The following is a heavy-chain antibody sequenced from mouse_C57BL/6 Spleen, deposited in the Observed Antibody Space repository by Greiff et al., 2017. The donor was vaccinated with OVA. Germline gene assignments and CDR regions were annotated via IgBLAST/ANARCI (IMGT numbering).Heavy chain of an antibody. D-gene: IGHD1-1*01. CDR2: ISSGGDYI. V-gene: IGHV5-9-1*02. CDR1: GFTFSSYA. Sequence: DVQLVESGEGLVKPGGSLKLSCAASGFTFSSYAMSWVRQTPEKRLEWVAYISSGGDYIYYADTVKGRFTISRDNARNTLYLQMSSLKSEDTAMYYCTRDYYGSSDYAMDDWGQGTSVTVSS. CDR3: TRDYYGSSDYAMDD. J-gene: IGHJ4*01.